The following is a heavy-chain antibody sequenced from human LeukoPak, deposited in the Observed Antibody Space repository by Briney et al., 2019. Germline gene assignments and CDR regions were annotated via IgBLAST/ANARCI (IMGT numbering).Heavy chain of an antibody. CDR1: GGTFSSYA. J-gene: IGHJ6*03. V-gene: IGHV1-69*05. Sequence: SVKVSCKASGGTFSSYAISWVRQAPGQGLEWMGGIIPIFGTANYAQKFQGRVTITTDESTSTAYMELSSLRSEDTAVYYCASCGRYYYGSGSYYYYMDVWGKGTTVTVSS. CDR2: IIPIFGTA. CDR3: ASCGRYYYGSGSYYYYMDV. D-gene: IGHD3-10*01.